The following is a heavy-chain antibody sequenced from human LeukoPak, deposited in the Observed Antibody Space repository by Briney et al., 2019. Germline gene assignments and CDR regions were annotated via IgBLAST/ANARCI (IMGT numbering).Heavy chain of an antibody. CDR1: GGSISSSSYY. J-gene: IGHJ5*02. V-gene: IGHV4-39*07. D-gene: IGHD6-13*01. CDR3: ARGRYSSSWYPVTWFDP. CDR2: IYYSGST. Sequence: PSETLSLTCTVSGGSISSSSYYWGWIRQPPGKGLEWIVSIYYSGSTYYNPSLKSRVTISVDTSKNQFSLKLSSVTAADTAVYYCARGRYSSSWYPVTWFDPWGQGTLVTVSS.